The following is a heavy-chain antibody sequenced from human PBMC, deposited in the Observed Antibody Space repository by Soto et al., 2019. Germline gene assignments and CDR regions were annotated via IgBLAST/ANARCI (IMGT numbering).Heavy chain of an antibody. CDR1: GFTFSSYS. D-gene: IGHD6-19*01. J-gene: IGHJ5*02. CDR3: VRAAVAGKNWFDP. V-gene: IGHV3-21*01. CDR2: ISSSSYI. Sequence: GSLRLSCAASGFTFSSYSMNWVRQAPGKGLEWVSSISSSSYIYYADSVKGRFTISRDNAKNSLYLQMNSLRAEDTAVYYCVRAAVAGKNWFDPWGQGTLVTVSS.